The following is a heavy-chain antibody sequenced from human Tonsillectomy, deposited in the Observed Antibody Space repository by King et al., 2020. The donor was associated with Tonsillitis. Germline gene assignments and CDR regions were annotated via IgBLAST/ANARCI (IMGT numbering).Heavy chain of an antibody. CDR3: ATPSNAKVMSYSHYGLDV. CDR1: GGSINGHY. CDR2: FYSSGTV. J-gene: IGHJ6*02. V-gene: IGHV4-4*08. D-gene: IGHD2-21*01. Sequence: VQLQESGPGLVKPSETLSLVCTISGGSINGHYWTWIRQPPGKELEWIGYFYSSGTVNYNPSLRGRVTISLDTSERQLSLTLTSVTAADSAVYYCATPSNAKVMSYSHYGLDVWGPGTTVTVSS.